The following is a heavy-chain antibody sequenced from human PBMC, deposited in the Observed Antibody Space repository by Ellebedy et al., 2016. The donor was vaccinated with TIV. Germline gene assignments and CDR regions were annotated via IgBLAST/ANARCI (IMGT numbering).Heavy chain of an antibody. V-gene: IGHV1-69*13. D-gene: IGHD4-11*01. CDR3: ASYSNPTYYYYYMDV. CDR1: RYTFTSYD. J-gene: IGHJ6*03. CDR2: IIPIFGTA. Sequence: SVKVSXKASRYTFTSYDINWVRQATGQGLEWMGGIIPIFGTANYAQKFQGRVTITADESTSTAYMELSSLRSEDTAVYYCASYSNPTYYYYYMDVWGKGTTVTVSS.